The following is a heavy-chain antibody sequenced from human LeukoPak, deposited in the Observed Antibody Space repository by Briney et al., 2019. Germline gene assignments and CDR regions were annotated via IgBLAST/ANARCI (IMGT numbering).Heavy chain of an antibody. CDR3: ARGIIAAAGGYWYFDL. CDR2: IWYDGSNK. J-gene: IGHJ2*01. Sequence: PGRSLRLSCAASGFTFSSYGMHWVRQAPGKGLEWVAVIWYDGSNKYYADSVKGRFTISRDNSKNTLYLQMNSLRAEDTAVYYCARGIIAAAGGYWYFDLWGRGTLVTVSS. V-gene: IGHV3-33*01. D-gene: IGHD6-13*01. CDR1: GFTFSSYG.